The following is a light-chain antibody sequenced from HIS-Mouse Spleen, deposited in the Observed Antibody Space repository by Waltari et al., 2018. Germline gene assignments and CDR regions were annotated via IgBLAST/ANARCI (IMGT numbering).Light chain of an antibody. Sequence: QPALTQPASVSGSPGQSITISCTGTSRDVGSYNLVSWYQQPPGKAPKLMIYEGSKRPSGVSNRFSGSKSGNTASLTISGLQAEDEADYYCCSYAGSSTWVFGGGTKLTVL. CDR2: EGS. CDR1: SRDVGSYNL. CDR3: CSYAGSSTWV. V-gene: IGLV2-23*01. J-gene: IGLJ3*02.